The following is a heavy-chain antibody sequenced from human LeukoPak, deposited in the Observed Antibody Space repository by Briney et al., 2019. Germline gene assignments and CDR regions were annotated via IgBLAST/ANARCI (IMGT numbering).Heavy chain of an antibody. J-gene: IGHJ5*02. D-gene: IGHD3-3*01. Sequence: SETLSLTCAVYGGSFSGYYWSWIRQPPGKGLEWIGEINRSGSTNYNPSLKSRVTISVDTSKNQFSLKLSSVTAADTAVYYCARTYYDFWSGYSQNNWFDPWGQGTLVTVSS. CDR1: GGSFSGYY. CDR2: INRSGST. CDR3: ARTYYDFWSGYSQNNWFDP. V-gene: IGHV4-34*01.